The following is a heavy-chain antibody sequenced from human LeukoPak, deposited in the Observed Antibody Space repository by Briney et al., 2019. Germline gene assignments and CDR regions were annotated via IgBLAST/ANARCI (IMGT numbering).Heavy chain of an antibody. D-gene: IGHD5-18*01. CDR3: ARGQDQRDTAMPWDYYYYYMDV. CDR2: IKQDGSEK. V-gene: IGHV3-7*01. CDR1: GFTFSSYW. Sequence: PGGSLRLSCAASGFTFSSYWMSWVRQAPGKGLERVANIKQDGSEKYYVDSVKGRFTISRDNAKNSLYLQMNSLRAEDTAVYYCARGQDQRDTAMPWDYYYYYMDVWGKGTTVTVSS. J-gene: IGHJ6*03.